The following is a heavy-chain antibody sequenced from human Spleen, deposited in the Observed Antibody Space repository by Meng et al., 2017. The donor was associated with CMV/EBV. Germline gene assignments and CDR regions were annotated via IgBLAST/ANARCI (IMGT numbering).Heavy chain of an antibody. Sequence: SETLSLTCTVSGGSISSSNWSWIRQPPGKGLEWIGFMYYSGSTNYNPSLKSRVTISVDTSKNQFSLKLSSVTAADTAVYYCARRIAAAGYYFDYWGQGTLVTVSS. CDR2: MYYSGST. CDR3: ARRIAAAGYYFDY. V-gene: IGHV4-59*01. CDR1: GGSISSSN. D-gene: IGHD6-13*01. J-gene: IGHJ4*02.